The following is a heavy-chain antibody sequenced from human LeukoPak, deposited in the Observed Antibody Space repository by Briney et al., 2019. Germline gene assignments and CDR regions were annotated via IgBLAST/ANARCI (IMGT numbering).Heavy chain of an antibody. CDR2: IYCSGST. CDR1: GGSISSGDYY. D-gene: IGHD4-11*01. CDR3: ARDSDYSNYLV. J-gene: IGHJ4*02. Sequence: ASQTLSLTCTVSGGSISSGDYYWSWIRQPPGKGLEWIGYIYCSGSTYYNPSLKSRVTISVDTSKNQFSLKLSSVTAADTAVYYCARDSDYSNYLVWGQGTLVTVSS. V-gene: IGHV4-30-4*08.